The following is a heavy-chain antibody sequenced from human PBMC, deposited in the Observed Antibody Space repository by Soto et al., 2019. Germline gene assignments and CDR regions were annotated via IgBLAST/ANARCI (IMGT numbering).Heavy chain of an antibody. Sequence: SETLSLTCAVYGGSFSGYYWSWIRQPPGKGLEWIGEINHSGSTNYNPSLKSRVTISVDTSKNQFSLKLSSVTAADTAVYYCARGRRDGYRACNWFDPWGQGTLVTVSS. D-gene: IGHD5-12*01. V-gene: IGHV4-34*01. CDR1: GGSFSGYY. J-gene: IGHJ5*02. CDR2: INHSGST. CDR3: ARGRRDGYRACNWFDP.